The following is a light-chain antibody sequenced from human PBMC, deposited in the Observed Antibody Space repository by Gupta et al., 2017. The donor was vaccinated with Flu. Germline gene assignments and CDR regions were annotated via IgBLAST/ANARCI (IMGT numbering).Light chain of an antibody. CDR2: DDS. V-gene: IGLV3-21*02. J-gene: IGLJ2*01. CDR3: QVWDSRSDHVV. CDR1: NIGSKS. Sequence: SYVLTQPPSVSVAPGQTARISRGGNNIGSKSVHWYQQKPGQAPVLVVYDDSDRPSGIPERISGSKSGNTATLTISRVEAGDEADYYCQVWDSRSDHVVFGGGTMLTVL.